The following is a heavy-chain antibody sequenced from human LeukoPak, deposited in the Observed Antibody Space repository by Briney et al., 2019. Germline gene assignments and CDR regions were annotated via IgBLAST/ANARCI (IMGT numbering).Heavy chain of an antibody. J-gene: IGHJ4*02. CDR3: ARPLQGRTVTLHY. Sequence: NPSETLSLTCTVSGGSIGSYYWSWIRQPPGKGLEWIGYIYYTGSTNYNPSLKSRVTISVDTSKNQFSLKLTSVTAADTAVYYCARPLQGRTVTLHYWGQGTLVTVSS. D-gene: IGHD4-17*01. CDR2: IYYTGST. V-gene: IGHV4-59*01. CDR1: GGSIGSYY.